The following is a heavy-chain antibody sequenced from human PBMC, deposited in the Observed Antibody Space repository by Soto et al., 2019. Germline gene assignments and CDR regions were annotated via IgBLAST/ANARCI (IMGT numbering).Heavy chain of an antibody. V-gene: IGHV1-69*01. D-gene: IGHD5-12*01. CDR2: SIPIFGTA. CDR1: GGTFNNYP. CDR3: ARVRGYSGDDHYYYFDMDV. Sequence: QVQLVQSGAEVKKAGSSVKVSCKASGGTFNNYPITWVRQAPGEGLEWMGGSIPIFGTANYAQKFQGRVTISVDESTSTAYMELSSLRSEDTAVYYCARVRGYSGDDHYYYFDMDVWGQGTTVTVSS. J-gene: IGHJ6*02.